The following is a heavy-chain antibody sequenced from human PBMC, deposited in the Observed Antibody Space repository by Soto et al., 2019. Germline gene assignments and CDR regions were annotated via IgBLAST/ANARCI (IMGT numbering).Heavy chain of an antibody. J-gene: IGHJ6*03. CDR2: IYYSGST. CDR1: GGSISSYD. Sequence: PSETLSLTCTVSGGSISSYDWSWIRQPPGKGLEWIGYIYYSGSTNYNPSLKSRVTISVDTSKNQFSLKLSSVTAADTAVYYCARRISIAARPAYMDVWGKGTTVTVSS. V-gene: IGHV4-59*08. CDR3: ARRISIAARPAYMDV. D-gene: IGHD6-6*01.